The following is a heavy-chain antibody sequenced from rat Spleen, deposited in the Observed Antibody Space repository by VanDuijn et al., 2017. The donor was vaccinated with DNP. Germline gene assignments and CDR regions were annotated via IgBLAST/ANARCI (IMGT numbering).Heavy chain of an antibody. Sequence: EVQLVETGGGLVQPGRSLKLSCVASGFTFSTYWMFWVRQAPGKGLEWVASINTDGGNTYHPESVKGRFTISRDNAQNTLYLQVDSLRSEDTATYYCATHLHTDLGSDLDYWGQGVMVTVSS. V-gene: IGHV5-58*01. CDR1: GFTFSTYW. J-gene: IGHJ2*01. CDR3: ATHLHTDLGSDLDY. CDR2: INTDGGNT. D-gene: IGHD4-6*01.